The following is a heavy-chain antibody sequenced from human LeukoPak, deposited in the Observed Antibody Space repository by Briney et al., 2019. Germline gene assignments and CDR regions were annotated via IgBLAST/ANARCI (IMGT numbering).Heavy chain of an antibody. V-gene: IGHV4-34*01. J-gene: IGHJ5*02. CDR3: ARGPFYYDSSGYYL. CDR1: GGSFGGYY. Sequence: SETLSLTCAVYGGSFGGYYWSWIRQPPGKGLEWIGEINHSGSTNYNPSLKSRVTISVDTSKNQFSLKLSSVTAADTAVYYCARGPFYYDSSGYYLWGQGTLVTVSS. CDR2: INHSGST. D-gene: IGHD3-22*01.